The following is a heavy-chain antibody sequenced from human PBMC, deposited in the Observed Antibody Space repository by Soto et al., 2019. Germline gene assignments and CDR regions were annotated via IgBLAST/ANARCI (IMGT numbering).Heavy chain of an antibody. Sequence: GTLSLTCTVSGGSISDYYWSWVRQPPGKGLEWVGYIYYTGSTNYNPSLKNRVTISEDTSKNQFSLKLTSVTAADTAVYYCARHYDFWSGYLDYWGQGTLVIVSS. D-gene: IGHD3-3*01. CDR1: GGSISDYY. CDR3: ARHYDFWSGYLDY. J-gene: IGHJ4*02. V-gene: IGHV4-59*01. CDR2: IYYTGST.